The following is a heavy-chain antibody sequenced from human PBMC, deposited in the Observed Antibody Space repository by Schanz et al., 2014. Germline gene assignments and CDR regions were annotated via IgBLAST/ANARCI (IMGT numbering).Heavy chain of an antibody. CDR3: AKHVRSLTGNDY. CDR1: GFTFSTYA. J-gene: IGHJ4*02. D-gene: IGHD3-9*01. Sequence: VQLLQSGGALVQPGGSLRLSCSASGFTFSTYAMSWARQTPGKGLEWVSNISPTGSSTYYADSVKGRFIISRDNSKNTLYLQVNSLRAEDTAVYYCAKHVRSLTGNDYWGQGTLVTVSS. V-gene: IGHV3-23*01. CDR2: ISPTGSST.